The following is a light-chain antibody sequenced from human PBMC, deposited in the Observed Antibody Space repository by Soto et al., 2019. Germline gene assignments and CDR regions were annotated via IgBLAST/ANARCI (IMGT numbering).Light chain of an antibody. J-gene: IGLJ2*01. CDR2: STD. CDR1: SSNIGSND. V-gene: IGLV1-44*01. CDR3: AVWDDSLDGPV. Sequence: QSALMQPPSASGTPGQRVTISCSGSSSNIGSNDVNWYQQVPGTAPKLLIYSTDQRPSGVPDRFSGSRSGTSVALAISGLQSEDEADYYCAVWDDSLDGPVFGGGTKLTGL.